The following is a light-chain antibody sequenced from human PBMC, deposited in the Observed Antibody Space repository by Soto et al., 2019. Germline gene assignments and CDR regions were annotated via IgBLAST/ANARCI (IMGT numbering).Light chain of an antibody. J-gene: IGLJ1*01. Sequence: QSALTQPPSASGSPGQSVTISCTGTSSDVGGYKYVSWYQQHPGKAPKLMIYEVTKRPSGVPDRFSGSKSGNAASLTVSGLQAEDEAYYYCSSYAGSNNLYVFGTGTKLTVL. CDR2: EVT. V-gene: IGLV2-8*01. CDR1: SSDVGGYKY. CDR3: SSYAGSNNLYV.